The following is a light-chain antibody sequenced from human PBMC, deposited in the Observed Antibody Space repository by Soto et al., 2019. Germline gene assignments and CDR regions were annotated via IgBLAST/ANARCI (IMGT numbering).Light chain of an antibody. V-gene: IGLV2-14*01. Sequence: QSALTQPASVSGSPEQSITISCTGTSSDVGGYNSVSWYQQHPGKAPKLMIYNVSNRPSGVSNRFSGSKSGNTASLTISGLQAEDEADYYTTSYTSSTTYVFGTRTKDTV. CDR3: TSYTSSTTYV. J-gene: IGLJ1*01. CDR2: NVS. CDR1: SSDVGGYNS.